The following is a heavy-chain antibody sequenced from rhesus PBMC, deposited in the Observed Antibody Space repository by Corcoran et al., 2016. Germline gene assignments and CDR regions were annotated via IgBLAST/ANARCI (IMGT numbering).Heavy chain of an antibody. CDR3: TSDYGSRGVSFDY. CDR1: GGSISSSY. D-gene: IGHD4-29*01. Sequence: LQLQESGPGLVKPSETLSVTCAVSGGSISSSYWSWIRQAPGKGLEWVSYISYTGKTIYYADSVKGRFTISRDNAKNSLSMQMSSLRAEDTAVYYCTSDYGSRGVSFDYWGQGVLVTVSS. V-gene: IGHV3-136*01. CDR2: ISYTGKTI. J-gene: IGHJ4*01.